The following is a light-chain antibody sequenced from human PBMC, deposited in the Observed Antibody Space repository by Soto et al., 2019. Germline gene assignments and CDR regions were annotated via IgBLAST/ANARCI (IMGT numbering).Light chain of an antibody. Sequence: DTEMTQSPSSVSASVGDRITITCRASQSINKWLAWYQQKPGKAPKLLIHSASTLHDGVPSRFSSSGSGTDFTLTINGLQPEDFATHYCQQSNSFPYPFGPGTKVDIK. CDR2: SAS. CDR3: QQSNSFPYP. J-gene: IGKJ3*01. CDR1: QSINKW. V-gene: IGKV1-12*01.